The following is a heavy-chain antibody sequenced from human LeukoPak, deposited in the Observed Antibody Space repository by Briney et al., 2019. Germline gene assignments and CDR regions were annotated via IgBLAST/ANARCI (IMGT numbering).Heavy chain of an antibody. CDR2: ISGETNNT. CDR1: GLTFSNSA. J-gene: IGHJ5*02. CDR3: AKRYSDGGFDP. D-gene: IGHD3-10*01. Sequence: GGSLRLSCVASGLTFSNSAMTWVRQGPGKGLEWVSSISGETNNTYYSDSVKGRFTVSRDNSKNTVFLQMNDFTIEDTAIYYCAKRYSDGGFDPWGQGTLVTVSS. V-gene: IGHV3-23*01.